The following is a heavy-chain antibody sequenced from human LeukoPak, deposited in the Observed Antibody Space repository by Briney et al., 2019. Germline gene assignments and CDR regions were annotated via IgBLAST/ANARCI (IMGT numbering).Heavy chain of an antibody. Sequence: PSETLSLTCTVSGGSISSYYWTWIRQPPGKGLEWIGYIYFSGSTNYNPSLKNRVTFSVDTSKSQFSLNLSSVTAADTAVYYCARGYTSGWSPALDIWGQGTMVTVSS. CDR2: IYFSGST. D-gene: IGHD6-19*01. CDR1: GGSISSYY. V-gene: IGHV4-59*01. J-gene: IGHJ3*02. CDR3: ARGYTSGWSPALDI.